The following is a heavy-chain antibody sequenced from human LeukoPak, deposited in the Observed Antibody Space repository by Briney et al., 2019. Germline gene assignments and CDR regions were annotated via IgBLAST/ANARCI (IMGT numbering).Heavy chain of an antibody. CDR2: IYYSGST. J-gene: IGHJ4*02. V-gene: IGHV4-59*08. CDR1: GGSISSYY. Sequence: SETLSLTCTVSGGSISSYYWSWIRQPPGEGLEWIGKIYYSGSTNYNPSLKSRVTISVDTSKNQFSLKLSSVSAADTAVYYCARHKWDTSLDYWGQGTLVTVSS. CDR3: ARHKWDTSLDY. D-gene: IGHD5-18*01.